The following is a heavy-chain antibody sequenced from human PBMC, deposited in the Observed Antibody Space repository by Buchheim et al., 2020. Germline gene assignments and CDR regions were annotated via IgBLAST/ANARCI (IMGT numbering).Heavy chain of an antibody. Sequence: EVQLVEFGGGLVQPWGSLRLSCAASGFTFSNYWLTWIRQAPGEGLKWVANINPDGSDKYYVDSVKGRFTISRDNDENSMLLQMNSLRAEDSAVYYCVSWPSTGGTPRTNYWGQGTL. J-gene: IGHJ4*02. D-gene: IGHD1-14*01. V-gene: IGHV3-7*01. CDR1: GFTFSNYW. CDR3: VSWPSTGGTPRTNY. CDR2: INPDGSDK.